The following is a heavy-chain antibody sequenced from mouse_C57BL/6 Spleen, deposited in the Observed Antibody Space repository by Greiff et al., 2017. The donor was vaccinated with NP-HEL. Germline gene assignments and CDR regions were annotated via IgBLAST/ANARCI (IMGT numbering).Heavy chain of an antibody. CDR2: IYPGDGDT. V-gene: IGHV1-80*01. CDR3: AREDYYSNFAWFAY. J-gene: IGHJ3*01. D-gene: IGHD2-5*01. Sequence: VQLQQSGAELVKPGASVKISCKASGYAFSSYWMNWVKQRPGKGLEWIGQIYPGDGDTNYNGKFKGKATLTADKSSSTAYMQLSSLTSEDSAVYFCAREDYYSNFAWFAYWGQGTLVTVSA. CDR1: GYAFSSYW.